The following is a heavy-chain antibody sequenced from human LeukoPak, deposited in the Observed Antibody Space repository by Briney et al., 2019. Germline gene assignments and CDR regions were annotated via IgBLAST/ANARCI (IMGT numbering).Heavy chain of an antibody. CDR2: IYYSGST. V-gene: IGHV4-59*01. D-gene: IGHD1-26*01. Sequence: SETLSLTCTVSGGSISSYYWSWIRQPPGKGLEWIGYIYYSGSTNYNPFLKSRVTISVDTSKNQFSLKLSSVTAADTAVYYCARDRGGATTIDYWGQGTLVTVSS. J-gene: IGHJ4*02. CDR3: ARDRGGATTIDY. CDR1: GGSISSYY.